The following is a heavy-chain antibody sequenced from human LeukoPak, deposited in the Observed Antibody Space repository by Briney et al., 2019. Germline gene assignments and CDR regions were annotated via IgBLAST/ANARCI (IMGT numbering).Heavy chain of an antibody. Sequence: PGGSVRLPCAPSGFTLSSYGMHWVRQAPGKGVEGVAVISYDGSNKFEADSVKVRFTISRDNSKNTLYLQMNSLRAEDTAVYYCAKDQYYGTGSPLDYWGQGTLVTVSS. CDR3: AKDQYYGTGSPLDY. V-gene: IGHV3-30*18. CDR2: ISYDGSNK. J-gene: IGHJ4*02. CDR1: GFTLSSYG. D-gene: IGHD3-10*01.